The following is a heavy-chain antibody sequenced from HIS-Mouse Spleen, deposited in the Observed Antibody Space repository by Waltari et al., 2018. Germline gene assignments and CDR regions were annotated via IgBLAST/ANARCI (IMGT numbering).Heavy chain of an antibody. CDR3: ARERRGPGWFDP. Sequence: EVQLVESGGGLVHPGGSLRLSCAASGFTFSSYLIRWVRQAPGKGLEWVANIKQDGSEKYYVDSVKGRFTISRDNAKNSLYLQMNSLRAEDTAVYYCARERRGPGWFDPWGQGTLVTVSS. CDR1: GFTFSSYL. CDR2: IKQDGSEK. J-gene: IGHJ5*02. V-gene: IGHV3-7*01. D-gene: IGHD5-12*01.